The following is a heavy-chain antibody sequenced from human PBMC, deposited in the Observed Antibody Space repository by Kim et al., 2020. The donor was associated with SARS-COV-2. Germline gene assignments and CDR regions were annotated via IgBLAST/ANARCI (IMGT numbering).Heavy chain of an antibody. V-gene: IGHV4-31*03. CDR1: GGSISSGGYY. J-gene: IGHJ6*02. CDR2: IYYSGST. Sequence: SETLSLTCTVSGGSISSGGYYWSWIRQHPGKGLEWIGYIYYSGSTYYNPSLKSRVTISVDTSKNQFSLKLSSVTAADTAVYYCARDSVVYYGMDVWGQGTTVTVSS. CDR3: ARDSVVYYGMDV.